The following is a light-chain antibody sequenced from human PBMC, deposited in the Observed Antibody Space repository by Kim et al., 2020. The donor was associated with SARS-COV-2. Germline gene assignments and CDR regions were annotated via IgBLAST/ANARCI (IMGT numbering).Light chain of an antibody. CDR3: STWDSSLSAVV. CDR2: RNN. J-gene: IGLJ2*01. Sequence: TATLTCTGNSNNVGNRGAAWLQQHQGHPPKLLSYRNNNRPSGISERFSASRSGNTASLTIIGLQPEDEADYFCSTWDSSLSAVVFGGGTKVTVL. V-gene: IGLV10-54*01. CDR1: SNNVGNRG.